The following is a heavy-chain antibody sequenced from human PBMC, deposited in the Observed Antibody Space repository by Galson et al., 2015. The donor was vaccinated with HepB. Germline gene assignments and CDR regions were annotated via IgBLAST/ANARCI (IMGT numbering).Heavy chain of an antibody. Sequence: SLRLSCAASGFTFNTYTMQWVRQAPGKGLEWVAAISSAGNNQFHADSVKGRFTFSRDNSDNMLYLQMSSLRVEDTAVNYCARDAMGRVSGSYSAFDYWGLGTLVTVSS. CDR2: ISSAGNNQ. J-gene: IGHJ4*02. D-gene: IGHD1-26*01. V-gene: IGHV3-30-3*01. CDR3: ARDAMGRVSGSYSAFDY. CDR1: GFTFNTYT.